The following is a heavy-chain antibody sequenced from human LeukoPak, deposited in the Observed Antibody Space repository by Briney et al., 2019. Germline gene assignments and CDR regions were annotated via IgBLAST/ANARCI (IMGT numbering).Heavy chain of an antibody. V-gene: IGHV4-4*07. Sequence: SETLSLTCTVFGGSITGYYWNWIRQPAGQGLEWLGRVYSSGVGNYNPSLTSRVTMSVDTSKNQFSLKLTSLTAADTAVYYCAREEFLHEIDSSGYFVYWGQGTLVTVSS. CDR1: GGSITGYY. D-gene: IGHD3-22*01. J-gene: IGHJ4*02. CDR2: VYSSGVG. CDR3: AREEFLHEIDSSGYFVY.